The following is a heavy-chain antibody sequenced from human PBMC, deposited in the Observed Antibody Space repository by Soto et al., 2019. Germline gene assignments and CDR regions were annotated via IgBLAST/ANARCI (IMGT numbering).Heavy chain of an antibody. V-gene: IGHV1-8*01. CDR3: ARVMGSVDF. CDR1: GYTFSNYD. D-gene: IGHD1-26*01. Sequence: QVQLVQSGAEVEKPGTSVRISCKTSGYTFSNYDINWVRQAAGQGLEWMGWMNPKSGYTGSARNFQGRVTMTRDTSMTTAYMELSSLRSEDTAMYYCARVMGSVDFWGQGTLVTVSS. J-gene: IGHJ4*02. CDR2: MNPKSGYT.